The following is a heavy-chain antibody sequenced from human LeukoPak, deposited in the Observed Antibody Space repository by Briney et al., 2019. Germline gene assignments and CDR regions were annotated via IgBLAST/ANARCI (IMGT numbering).Heavy chain of an antibody. CDR2: INHSGST. CDR3: ASTERCSTTCPLDY. Sequence: PSETLSLTCAVYGGSFRGYYWSWIRQLPGKGLEWIGEINHSGSTNYNPSLKSRVTISLDTSMKKFSLKLNSVTAADTAVYYCASTERCSTTCPLDYWGQGTLVTVSS. CDR1: GGSFRGYY. V-gene: IGHV4-34*01. J-gene: IGHJ4*02. D-gene: IGHD2-2*01.